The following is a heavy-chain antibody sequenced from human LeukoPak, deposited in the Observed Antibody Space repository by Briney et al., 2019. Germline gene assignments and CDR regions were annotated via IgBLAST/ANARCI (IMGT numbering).Heavy chain of an antibody. V-gene: IGHV4-39*01. CDR1: GGSISSSSYY. CDR2: IYYSGST. Sequence: PSETLSLTCTVSGGSISSSSYYWGWIRQPPGKGLEWIGSIYYSGSTYYNPSLKSRVTISVDTSKNQFSLKLSSVTAADTAVYYCARYYSSWYFGPREEYYFDYWGQGTLVTVSS. J-gene: IGHJ4*02. D-gene: IGHD6-13*01. CDR3: ARYYSSWYFGPREEYYFDY.